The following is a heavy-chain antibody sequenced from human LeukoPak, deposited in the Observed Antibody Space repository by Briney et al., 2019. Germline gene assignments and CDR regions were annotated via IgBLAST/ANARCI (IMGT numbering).Heavy chain of an antibody. CDR2: VSSSGGRT. CDR1: GFTFSSFA. Sequence: QSGGSLRLSCSASGFTFSSFAMHWIRQAPGKGLEYVSGVSSSGGRTYYTDSLKGRFTVSRDNSKNTMYLHMNSRRVDDTAVYFCAKSYAGNFLDHWGQGTPVTVSS. V-gene: IGHV3-64D*09. J-gene: IGHJ4*02. D-gene: IGHD4-23*01. CDR3: AKSYAGNFLDH.